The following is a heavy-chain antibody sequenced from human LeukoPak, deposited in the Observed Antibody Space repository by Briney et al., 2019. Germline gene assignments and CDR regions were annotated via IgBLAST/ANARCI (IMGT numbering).Heavy chain of an antibody. D-gene: IGHD2-21*02. CDR2: IYTSGST. J-gene: IGHJ4*02. CDR1: GGSISSGSYY. CDR3: ARGDNCGGDCYGSDY. V-gene: IGHV4-61*02. Sequence: SQTLSLTRTVSGGSISSGSYYWSWIRQPAGKGLEWIGRIYTSGSTYYNPSLKSRVTISVDTSKNQFSLKLSSVTAADTAVYYCARGDNCGGDCYGSDYWGQGTLVTVSS.